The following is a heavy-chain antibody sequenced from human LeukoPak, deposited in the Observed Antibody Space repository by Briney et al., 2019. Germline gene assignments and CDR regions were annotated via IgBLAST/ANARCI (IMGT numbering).Heavy chain of an antibody. J-gene: IGHJ4*02. CDR1: GFTFSNYE. D-gene: IGHD4-17*01. CDR2: ISGSGSTT. Sequence: GGSLRLSCAASGFTFSNYEMNWVRQAPGKGLEWVSTISGSGSTTYYADSVKGRLTISRDNSKNTLYLQMNSLRAEDTALYYCAKGLRYSDYWGQGTLVTISS. V-gene: IGHV3-23*01. CDR3: AKGLRYSDY.